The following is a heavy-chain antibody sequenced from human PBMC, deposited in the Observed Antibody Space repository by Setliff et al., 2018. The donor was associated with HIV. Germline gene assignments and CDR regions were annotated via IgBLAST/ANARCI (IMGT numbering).Heavy chain of an antibody. CDR3: ARHLGLPDATDYMDV. Sequence: PGESLKISCKGSGYSFTSYWIGWVRQMPGKGLEWMGIVYPGDSNTRCSPSFQGQVTISADQSVSTAYLQWSSLKASDNAMYYCARHLGLPDATDYMDVWGKGTTVTVSS. CDR1: GYSFTSYW. V-gene: IGHV5-51*01. J-gene: IGHJ6*03. D-gene: IGHD2-2*01. CDR2: VYPGDSNT.